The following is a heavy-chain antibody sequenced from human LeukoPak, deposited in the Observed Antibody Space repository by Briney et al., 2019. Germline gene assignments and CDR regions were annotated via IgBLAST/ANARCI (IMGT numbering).Heavy chain of an antibody. V-gene: IGHV4-59*01. CDR1: GDSIKSYY. Sequence: SETLSLTCTVSGDSIKSYYWSWIRQPPGKGLEWIGYIYFSGSTNYNPSLKSRVIISVDTSKNQFSLKLTSVTAADTAVYYCARSSYSRSNYYFDYWGQGTLVTVSS. J-gene: IGHJ4*02. CDR3: ARSSYSRSNYYFDY. D-gene: IGHD6-13*01. CDR2: IYFSGST.